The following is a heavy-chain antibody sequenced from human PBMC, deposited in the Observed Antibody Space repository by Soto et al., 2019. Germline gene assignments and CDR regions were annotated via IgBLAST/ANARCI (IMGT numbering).Heavy chain of an antibody. V-gene: IGHV3-15*07. CDR1: GFTFSNAW. J-gene: IGHJ4*01. CDR3: TAESYSPMIVVRLDY. D-gene: IGHD3-22*01. CDR2: IKSKTEGGKT. Sequence: PGGSLRLACAASGFTFSNAWIIWVRQAPGKGLEWVGRIKSKTEGGKTDFAAPVKGRFANPKDESKNMVYLQMNSLKTEDKSFFFFTAESYSPMIVVRLDYRGHGTLVPGFS.